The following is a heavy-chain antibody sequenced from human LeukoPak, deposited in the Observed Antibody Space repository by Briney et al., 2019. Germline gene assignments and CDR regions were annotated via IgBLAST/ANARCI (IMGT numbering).Heavy chain of an antibody. V-gene: IGHV3-21*01. J-gene: IGHJ4*02. CDR3: ARGGYSSSWYHDS. Sequence: KAGGSLRLSCAASGFTFSSYSMNWVRQAPGKGLEWVSSISSSSSYMYYADSVKGRFTISRDNAKNSLYMQVNSLRAEDTAVYYCARGGYSSSWYHDSWGQGTLVTVSS. D-gene: IGHD6-13*01. CDR2: ISSSSSYM. CDR1: GFTFSSYS.